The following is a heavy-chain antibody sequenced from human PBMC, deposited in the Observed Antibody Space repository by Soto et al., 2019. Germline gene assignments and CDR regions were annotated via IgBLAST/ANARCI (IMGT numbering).Heavy chain of an antibody. CDR3: STRAYDTNCYYRFDP. D-gene: IGHD3-22*01. V-gene: IGHV4-34*01. CDR2: INHSGSV. J-gene: IGHJ5*01. Sequence: SETLSLTCAVYGGSFSGHSWTWIRQSPGKGLEWIGDINHSGSVNYSPSLKSRVTISLDTSKNQFSLTLSAVTAADTAMYYCSTRAYDTNCYYRFDPWGQGTLVTVSS. CDR1: GGSFSGHS.